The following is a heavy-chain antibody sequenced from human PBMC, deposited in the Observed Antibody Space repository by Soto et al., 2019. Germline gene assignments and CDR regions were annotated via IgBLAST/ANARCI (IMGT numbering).Heavy chain of an antibody. CDR1: GFTFRWFG. Sequence: PGGSLRLSCAGSGFTFRWFGMNWVPQAPGKGLEWVARISNDGSNEYYVDSVKGRFTISRDNSKNTLYLQMDSLRAEDTAVYYCAKGEVRGIIPSYFDYWGLGTLVTVSS. V-gene: IGHV3-30*18. D-gene: IGHD3-10*01. J-gene: IGHJ4*02. CDR2: ISNDGSNE. CDR3: AKGEVRGIIPSYFDY.